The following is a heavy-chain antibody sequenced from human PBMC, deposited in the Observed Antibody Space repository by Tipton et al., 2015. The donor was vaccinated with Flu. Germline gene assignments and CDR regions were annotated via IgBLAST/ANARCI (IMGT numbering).Heavy chain of an antibody. CDR2: VTHSGST. D-gene: IGHD6-19*01. CDR3: ARAPYTSGWYWFDS. V-gene: IGHV4-4*02. CDR1: GGSLSSSHW. Sequence: TLSLTCAVSGGSLSSSHWWSWVRQPPGKGLEWIGEVTHSGSTNYRPTLKSRVSISVDKSKNQFSLRLSSVTAADTAVYYCARAPYTSGWYWFDSWGQGTLVTVSS. J-gene: IGHJ5*01.